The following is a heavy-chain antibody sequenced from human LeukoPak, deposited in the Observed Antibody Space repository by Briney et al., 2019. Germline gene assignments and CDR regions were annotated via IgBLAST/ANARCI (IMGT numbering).Heavy chain of an antibody. Sequence: GGSLRLSCAASGFTFSSYAMHWVRQAPGKGLEWVSGISWNSGSIGYADSVKGRFTISRDNAKNSLYLQMDSLRAEDMALYYCAKGASVVPAAMGGYFDLWGRGTLVTVSS. D-gene: IGHD2-2*01. CDR2: ISWNSGSI. CDR1: GFTFSSYA. V-gene: IGHV3-9*03. CDR3: AKGASVVPAAMGGYFDL. J-gene: IGHJ2*01.